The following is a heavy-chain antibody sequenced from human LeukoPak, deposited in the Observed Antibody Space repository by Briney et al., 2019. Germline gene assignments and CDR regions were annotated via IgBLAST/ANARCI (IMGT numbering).Heavy chain of an antibody. CDR1: VFTFSSYA. CDR2: ISYDGSNK. D-gene: IGHD2-2*01. V-gene: IGHV3-30-3*01. Sequence: GGSLRLSCAASVFTFSSYAMHWVRQAPGKGLEWVAVISYDGSNKYYVDSVKGRFTISRDNSKNTLYLQMNSLRAEDTAVYYCAREGCSSTSCYPDYYYYYGMDVWGQGTTVTVSS. CDR3: AREGCSSTSCYPDYYYYYGMDV. J-gene: IGHJ6*02.